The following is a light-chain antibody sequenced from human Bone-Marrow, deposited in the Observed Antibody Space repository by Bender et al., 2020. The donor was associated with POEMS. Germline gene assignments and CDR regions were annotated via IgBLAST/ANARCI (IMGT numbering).Light chain of an antibody. V-gene: IGLV2-14*03. J-gene: IGLJ3*02. CDR3: ISYTSSSTLV. Sequence: QSALTQPASVSGSPGQSITISCTGTSSDIGGYNYVSWYQQHPGKAPTLMILDVNNRPSGVANRVSGSKSGNTASLTISGLQAEDEADYFCISYTSSSTLVFGGGTKLTVL. CDR1: SSDIGGYNY. CDR2: DVN.